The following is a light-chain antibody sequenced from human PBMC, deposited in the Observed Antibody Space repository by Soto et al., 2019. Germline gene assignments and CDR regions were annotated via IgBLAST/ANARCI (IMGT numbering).Light chain of an antibody. CDR2: EVS. CDR3: SSYTISSTWV. CDR1: SSDVGTYNY. V-gene: IGLV2-14*01. J-gene: IGLJ3*02. Sequence: QSALTQPASVSGSPGQSITISCTGTSSDVGTYNYVSWYQQHPGKAPKLMIYEVSNRPSGVSNRFSGSKSGNTASLTISGLHAEDEADYYCSSYTISSTWVFGGGTKLTVL.